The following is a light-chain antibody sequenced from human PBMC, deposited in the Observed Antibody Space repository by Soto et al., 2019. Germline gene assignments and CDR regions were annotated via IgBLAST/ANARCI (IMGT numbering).Light chain of an antibody. V-gene: IGLV1-47*01. J-gene: IGLJ2*01. CDR2: RNN. CDR3: TVWDDSLRGRL. CDR1: SSSIESNY. Sequence: QSVLTQPPSASGTPWQRVTISCSGTSSSIESNYVYWYQQLPGTAPRLLIYRNNQRPSGVPERFSGSKSGTSASVAISALRSEDEADYYCTVWDDSLRGRLFGGGTKVTVL.